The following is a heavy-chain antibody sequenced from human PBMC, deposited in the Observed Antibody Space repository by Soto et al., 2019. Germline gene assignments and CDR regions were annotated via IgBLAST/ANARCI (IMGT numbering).Heavy chain of an antibody. CDR2: LHSGGDT. Sequence: EVQLVESGGGLVQPGGSLRLSCVASGIPVSSNYMTWVRQAPGKGLEWVSVLHSGGDTYYANSVMGRFTISRHDSTNTVFLQMNSLTAEDTAVYYCARDGPYYYASRMDVWGQGTTVTVSS. J-gene: IGHJ6*02. D-gene: IGHD3-10*01. CDR3: ARDGPYYYASRMDV. CDR1: GIPVSSNY. V-gene: IGHV3-53*04.